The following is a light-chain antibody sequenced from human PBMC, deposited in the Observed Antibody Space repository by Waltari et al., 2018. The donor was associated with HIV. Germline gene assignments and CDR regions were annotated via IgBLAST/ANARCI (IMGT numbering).Light chain of an antibody. CDR3: QAWDSNTAI. J-gene: IGLJ2*01. V-gene: IGLV3-1*01. CDR1: KLGDKY. Sequence: SYDLTQPPSVSVSPGQTASITCSGDKLGDKYVCWYQHRPGQSPVLVIYRDIQRPSGIPERFSGSNSGNTATLTISGTQALDEADYYCQAWDSNTAIFGGGTKLTVL. CDR2: RDI.